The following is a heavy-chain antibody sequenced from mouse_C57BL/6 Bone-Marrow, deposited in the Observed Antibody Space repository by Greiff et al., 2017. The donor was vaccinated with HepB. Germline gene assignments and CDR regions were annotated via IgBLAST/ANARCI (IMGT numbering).Heavy chain of an antibody. Sequence: EVKLMESGGGLVQPGGSLSLSCAASGFTFTDYYMSWVRQPPGKALEWLGFIRNKANGYTTEYSASVKGRFTISRDNSQSILYLQMNARRAEDSATCYCARSLQDSSCAYWYAMGCWGQGASVTVS. CDR1: GFTFTDYY. V-gene: IGHV7-3*01. CDR2: IRNKANGYTT. D-gene: IGHD3-2*02. J-gene: IGHJ4*01. CDR3: ARSLQDSSCAYWYAMGC.